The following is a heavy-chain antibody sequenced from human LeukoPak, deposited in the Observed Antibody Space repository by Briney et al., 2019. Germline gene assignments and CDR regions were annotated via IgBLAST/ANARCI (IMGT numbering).Heavy chain of an antibody. Sequence: SETLSLTCTVSGGSINSATYYWGWIRQPPGKGLEWIGNIYSGGNTYYNPSLKSRVTMSVDTSKNQLSLKLSSVTAADTAVYYCARRTYGSGTFFYNWFDPWGQGTLVTVSP. D-gene: IGHD3-10*01. CDR2: IYSGGNT. CDR1: GGSINSATYY. V-gene: IGHV4-39*01. CDR3: ARRTYGSGTFFYNWFDP. J-gene: IGHJ5*02.